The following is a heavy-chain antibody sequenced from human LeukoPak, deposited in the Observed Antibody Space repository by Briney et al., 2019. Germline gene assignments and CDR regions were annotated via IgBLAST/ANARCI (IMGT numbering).Heavy chain of an antibody. D-gene: IGHD1-14*01. CDR1: GFTFSSYA. J-gene: IGHJ4*02. CDR2: ISGSGGST. V-gene: IGHV3-23*01. CDR3: AKPGLRNSFRGYYFDY. Sequence: GGSLRLSCAASGFTFSSYAMSWVRQAPGKGLEWVSAISGSGGSTYYADSVKGRFTISRDNSKNTLYLQMNSLRAEDTAVYYCAKPGLRNSFRGYYFDYWGQGTLVTVSS.